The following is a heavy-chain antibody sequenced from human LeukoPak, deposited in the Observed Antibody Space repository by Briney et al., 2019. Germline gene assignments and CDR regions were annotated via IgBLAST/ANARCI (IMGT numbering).Heavy chain of an antibody. D-gene: IGHD2-2*01. Sequence: ASVKVSCKASGYTFTDYYMHWVRQAPGQGFEWMGWINPNDGDTNYAQKFQGRVTMTRDPSISTAHMEVSRLQSDDTAVYYCARANFLYCSSSTCLFDYWGQGTLVTVSS. J-gene: IGHJ4*02. CDR2: INPNDGDT. CDR3: ARANFLYCSSSTCLFDY. CDR1: GYTFTDYY. V-gene: IGHV1-2*02.